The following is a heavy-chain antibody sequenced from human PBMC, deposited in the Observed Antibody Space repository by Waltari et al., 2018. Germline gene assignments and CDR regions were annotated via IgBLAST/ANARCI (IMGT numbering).Heavy chain of an antibody. V-gene: IGHV4-4*02. CDR2: IYHSGST. CDR1: GGSISSSNW. J-gene: IGHJ4*02. Sequence: QVQLQESGPGLVKPSGTLSLTCSVSGGSISSSNWWSWVRQPPGKGLEWIGEIYHSGSTNYNPSRKSRVTIAVDKSKNQFSLKLSCVTAADTAVYYCARARDSSGYYDFYFDYWGQGTLVIVSS. D-gene: IGHD3-22*01. CDR3: ARARDSSGYYDFYFDY.